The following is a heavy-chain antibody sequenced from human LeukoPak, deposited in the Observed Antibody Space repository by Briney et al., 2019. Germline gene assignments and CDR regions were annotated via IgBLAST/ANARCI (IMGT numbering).Heavy chain of an antibody. D-gene: IGHD1-26*01. CDR3: ARDGIVGSPLFKFDY. CDR1: GFTFNNYA. V-gene: IGHV3-30-3*01. J-gene: IGHJ4*02. Sequence: GGSLRPSCAASGFTFNNYAIHWVRQAPGKGLEWMAIISFDGGNKYYADSVKGRFTISRDNSKNTLYLQMNSLRAEDTAVYYCARDGIVGSPLFKFDYWGQGTLVTVSS. CDR2: ISFDGGNK.